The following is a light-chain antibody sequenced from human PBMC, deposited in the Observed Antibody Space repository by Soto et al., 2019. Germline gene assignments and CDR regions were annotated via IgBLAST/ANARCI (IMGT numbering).Light chain of an antibody. V-gene: IGLV2-23*01. CDR3: SSYAGSNTLL. J-gene: IGLJ2*01. Sequence: QSVLTQPASVSGSPGQSITISCTGSSSDVGTYNFVSWYQQHPGKAPKLMIFEGSKRPSGVSYRFSGSKSGNTASLTISALQPEDEADYYCSSYAGSNTLLFGGGTKGTVL. CDR2: EGS. CDR1: SSDVGTYNF.